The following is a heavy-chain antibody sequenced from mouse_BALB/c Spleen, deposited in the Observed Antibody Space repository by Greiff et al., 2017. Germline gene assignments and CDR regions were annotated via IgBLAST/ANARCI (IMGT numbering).Heavy chain of an antibody. D-gene: IGHD2-1*01. J-gene: IGHJ3*01. CDR3: ARHPYGNYEAWFAY. V-gene: IGHV5-12-2*01. CDR1: GFTFSSYT. CDR2: ISNGGGST. Sequence: EVKLVESGGGLVQPGGSLKLSCAASGFTFSSYTMSWVRQTPEKRLEWVAYISNGGGSTYYPDTVKGRFTISRDNAKNTLYLQMSSLKSEDTAMYYCARHPYGNYEAWFAYWGRDSGHCLC.